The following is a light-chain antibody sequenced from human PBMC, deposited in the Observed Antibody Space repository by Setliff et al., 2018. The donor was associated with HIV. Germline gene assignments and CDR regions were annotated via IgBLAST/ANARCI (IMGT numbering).Light chain of an antibody. J-gene: IGLJ1*01. V-gene: IGLV3-21*03. CDR1: NIGSKS. Sequence: SYELTQPPSVSVAPGKTARITCGGNNIGSKSVHWYQQKPGQAPVLVVYDDNDRPSGIPERFSGSNSGNTATLTISRVEAGDEADYYCCSYAGTYTYIFGTGTKVTVL. CDR3: CSYAGTYTYI. CDR2: DDN.